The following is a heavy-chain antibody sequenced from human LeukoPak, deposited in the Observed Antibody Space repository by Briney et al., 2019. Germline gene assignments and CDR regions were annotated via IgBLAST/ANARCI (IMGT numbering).Heavy chain of an antibody. CDR2: INHSGST. CDR1: VGSFSGYY. V-gene: IGHV4-34*01. D-gene: IGHD3-3*01. CDR3: ARGSPVFGVVVPFIH. Sequence: PSETLSLTCAVYVGSFSGYYWNWIRQPPGKGLEWIGEINHSGSTNYNPSLKSRVTISVDTSKNQFSLKLSSVSAADTAVYYCARGSPVFGVVVPFIHWGQGTLVTVSS. J-gene: IGHJ4*02.